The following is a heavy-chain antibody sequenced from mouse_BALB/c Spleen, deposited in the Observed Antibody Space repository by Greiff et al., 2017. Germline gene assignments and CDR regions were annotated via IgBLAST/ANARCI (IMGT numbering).Heavy chain of an antibody. J-gene: IGHJ4*01. D-gene: IGHD1-1*01. CDR3: ARDIPYYYGSSYDYAMDY. Sequence: QVQLKESGPGLVAPSQSLSITCTVSGFSLTSYGVHWVRQPPGKGLEWLGVIWAGGSTNYNSALMSRLSISKDNSKSQVFLKMNSLQTDDTAMYYCARDIPYYYGSSYDYAMDYWGQGTSVTVSS. V-gene: IGHV2-9*02. CDR1: GFSLTSYG. CDR2: IWAGGST.